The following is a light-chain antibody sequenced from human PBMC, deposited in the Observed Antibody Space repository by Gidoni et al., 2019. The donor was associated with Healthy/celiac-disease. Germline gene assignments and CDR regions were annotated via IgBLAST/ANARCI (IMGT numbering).Light chain of an antibody. V-gene: IGKV1-5*03. Sequence: DIQIPQSPSTLSASVGDRVTITCRASQSISSWLAWYQQKPGKAPKLLIYKASSLESGVPSRFSGSGSGTEFTLTISSLQPEDFATYYCQQYNSYSSFXQXTKLEIK. CDR1: QSISSW. J-gene: IGKJ2*03. CDR2: KAS. CDR3: QQYNSYSS.